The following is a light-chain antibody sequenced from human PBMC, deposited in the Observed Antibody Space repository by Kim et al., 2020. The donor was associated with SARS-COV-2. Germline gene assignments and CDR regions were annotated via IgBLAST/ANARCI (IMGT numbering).Light chain of an antibody. CDR1: RLRSYY. CDR3: NSRDSSGNHVV. CDR2: GKN. Sequence: AWGQTVRITCQGDRLRSYYVSWDQKKPGQATVLVIYGKNNRPSGIPDRFSGSSSGNTASLTITGAQAEEEADYDGNSRDSSGNHVVLGGGTQLTGL. V-gene: IGLV3-19*01. J-gene: IGLJ2*01.